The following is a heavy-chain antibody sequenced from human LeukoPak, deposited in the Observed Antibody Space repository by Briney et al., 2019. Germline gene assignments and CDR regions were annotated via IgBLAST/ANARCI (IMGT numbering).Heavy chain of an antibody. Sequence: SETLSLACTLSGGSISSYYWSWIRQPPGKGLEWIGYIYYSGNTNYNPSLKSRVTMSVDTSKNQCSLKMSSVTAADSCVYSCASIQDDAFDIWGRGTMVTVSS. CDR1: GGSISSYY. CDR2: IYYSGNT. V-gene: IGHV4-59*01. CDR3: ASIQDDAFDI. J-gene: IGHJ3*02.